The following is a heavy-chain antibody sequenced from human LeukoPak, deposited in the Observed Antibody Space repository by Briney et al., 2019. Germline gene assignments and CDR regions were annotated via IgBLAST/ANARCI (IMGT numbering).Heavy chain of an antibody. Sequence: GGSLRLSCAASGFTFSSYAMNWVRQAPGRGLEWVSSISGGSTYIYYADLVKGRFTISRDNAKNSLYLQMNSLRAEDTAVYYCASNWNVGALLIWGQGTLVTVSS. J-gene: IGHJ4*02. CDR2: ISGGSTYI. V-gene: IGHV3-21*01. D-gene: IGHD1-1*01. CDR1: GFTFSSYA. CDR3: ASNWNVGALLI.